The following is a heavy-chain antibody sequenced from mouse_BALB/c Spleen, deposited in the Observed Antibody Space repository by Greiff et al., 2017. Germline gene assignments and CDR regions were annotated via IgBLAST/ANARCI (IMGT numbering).Heavy chain of an antibody. V-gene: IGHV5-6-4*01. CDR3: ARSPYGTTTEFFDY. CDR2: ISSGGSYT. J-gene: IGHJ2*01. Sequence: EVKVVESGGGLVKPGGSLKLSCAASGFTFSSYTMSWVRQTPEKRLEWVATISSGGSYTYYPDSVKGRFTISRDNAKNTLYLQMSSLRSEDTALYYCARSPYGTTTEFFDYWGQGTTLTVSS. CDR1: GFTFSSYT. D-gene: IGHD3-1*01.